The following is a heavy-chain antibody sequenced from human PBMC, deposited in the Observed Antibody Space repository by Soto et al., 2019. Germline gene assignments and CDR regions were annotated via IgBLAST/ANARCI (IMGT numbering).Heavy chain of an antibody. CDR2: IYYTGST. Sequence: SETLSLTCTVSGGSISSGGYYWSWVRQHPGKGLEWIGYIYYTGSTYYNPSLKCRVTISVDTSKNHFSLKLSSVTAADMSLYYCARKRGRTTDRALFDYWGRGTLVTVAS. J-gene: IGHJ4*02. CDR3: ARKRGRTTDRALFDY. V-gene: IGHV4-31*03. CDR1: GGSISSGGYY. D-gene: IGHD2-15*01.